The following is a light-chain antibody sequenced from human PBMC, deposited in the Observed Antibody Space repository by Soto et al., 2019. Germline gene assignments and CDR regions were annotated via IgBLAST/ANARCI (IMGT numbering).Light chain of an antibody. CDR2: TNN. V-gene: IGLV1-44*01. CDR3: APWDDSLNGPV. CDR1: SSNIGSNT. Sequence: QSVLTQPPSASGTPGQRVTISCSGSSSNIGSNTVNWYQQLPGTAPKLLIHTNNQRPSGVPDRFSGSKSGTSASLAISGLQSEDEADYYCAPWDDSLNGPVFGGGTNLTVL. J-gene: IGLJ3*02.